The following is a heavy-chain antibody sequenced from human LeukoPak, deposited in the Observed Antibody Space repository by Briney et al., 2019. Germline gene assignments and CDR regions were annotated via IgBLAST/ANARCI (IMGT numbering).Heavy chain of an antibody. J-gene: IGHJ4*02. CDR3: ARTIYDSSGYYPRGYFDY. Sequence: ASVKVSCKASGYTFTSYAMHWVRQAPGQRLEWMGWMNAGNGNTKYSQKFQGRVTITRDTSASTAYMELSSLRSEDTAVYYCARTIYDSSGYYPRGYFDYGGQGTLVTVSS. CDR2: MNAGNGNT. D-gene: IGHD3-22*01. V-gene: IGHV1-3*01. CDR1: GYTFTSYA.